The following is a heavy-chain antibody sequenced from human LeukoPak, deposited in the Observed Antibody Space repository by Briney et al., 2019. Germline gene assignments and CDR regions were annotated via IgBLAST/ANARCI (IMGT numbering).Heavy chain of an antibody. D-gene: IGHD2-2*01. CDR2: IYYTGST. V-gene: IGHV4-39*07. J-gene: IGHJ4*02. Sequence: SETLSLICSVSGGSITRSSYYWGWIRQPPGKGLEWIGSIYYTGSTNYNPSLKSRVTISVDRSKNQFSLKLSSVTAADTTVYYCASTSPDIVVVPAMSYWGQGTLVTVSP. CDR1: GGSITRSSYY. CDR3: ASTSPDIVVVPAMSY.